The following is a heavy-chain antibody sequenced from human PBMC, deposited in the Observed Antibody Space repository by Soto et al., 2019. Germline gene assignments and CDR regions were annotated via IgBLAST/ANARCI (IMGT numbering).Heavy chain of an antibody. CDR3: ASRRDFYYYYYMDV. J-gene: IGHJ6*03. Sequence: SETLSLTCTVSGGSISSSSYYWGWIRQPPGKGLEWVGSIYYSGSTYYNPSLKSRVTISVDTSKNQFSLKLSSVTAADTAVYYCASRRDFYYYYYMDVWGKGTTVTVSS. V-gene: IGHV4-39*01. CDR2: IYYSGST. CDR1: GGSISSSSYY.